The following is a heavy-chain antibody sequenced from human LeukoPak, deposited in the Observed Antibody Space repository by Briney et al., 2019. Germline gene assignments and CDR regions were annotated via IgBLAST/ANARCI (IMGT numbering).Heavy chain of an antibody. D-gene: IGHD3-22*01. CDR3: ARDYEATPVDV. CDR2: ISAYNGNT. Sequence: ASVKVSCKASSYTFTSYGISWVRQAPGQGLEWMGWISAYNGNTSYAQKLQGRFTMTTDTSTSTAYMELRSLRSDDTAVYYCARDYEATPVDVWGKGTTVTVSS. J-gene: IGHJ6*04. V-gene: IGHV1-18*01. CDR1: SYTFTSYG.